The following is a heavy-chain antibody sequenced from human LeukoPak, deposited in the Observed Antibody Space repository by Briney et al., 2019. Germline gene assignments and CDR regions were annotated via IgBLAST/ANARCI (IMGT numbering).Heavy chain of an antibody. D-gene: IGHD3-22*01. CDR3: TREDRPFCPFAY. J-gene: IGHJ4*02. CDR1: GGSIDITNY. Sequence: SETLSLTCGVSGGSIDITNYWSWVRQAPGKWLEWSGEISHDGTTNYNPSLRSRVAMSLDRANNQFSLSLTSVTAADTAVYYCTREDRPFCPFAYWGQGVLVTVSS. CDR2: ISHDGTT. V-gene: IGHV4-4*02.